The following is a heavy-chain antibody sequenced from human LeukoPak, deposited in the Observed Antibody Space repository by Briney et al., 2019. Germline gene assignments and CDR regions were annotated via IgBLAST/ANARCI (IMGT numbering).Heavy chain of an antibody. Sequence: GGSLRLSCAASGFTFISYWMHWVRQAPGKGLVWVSRIKTDGSSTSYADSVKGRFTISRDNAKNTLYLQMNSLRAEDTAIYYCARDQYYGSGSYAIDNWGQGTLVTVSS. CDR1: GFTFISYW. CDR2: IKTDGSST. CDR3: ARDQYYGSGSYAIDN. D-gene: IGHD3-10*01. V-gene: IGHV3-74*01. J-gene: IGHJ4*02.